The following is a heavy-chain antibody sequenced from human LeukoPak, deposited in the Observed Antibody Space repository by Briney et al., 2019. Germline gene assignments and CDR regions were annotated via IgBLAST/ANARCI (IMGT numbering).Heavy chain of an antibody. CDR3: ARQYGGDAGPLDY. V-gene: IGHV5-51*01. CDR1: GYSFTSYW. D-gene: IGHD2-21*01. CDR2: IYPGDSDT. Sequence: GESLKISCKGSGYSFTSYWIAWVRQMPGKGPEWMGIIYPGDSDTRYSPSFQAQVTISADKSISTAYLQWSSLKASDTAMYYCARQYGGDAGPLDYWGPGTLVTVSS. J-gene: IGHJ4*02.